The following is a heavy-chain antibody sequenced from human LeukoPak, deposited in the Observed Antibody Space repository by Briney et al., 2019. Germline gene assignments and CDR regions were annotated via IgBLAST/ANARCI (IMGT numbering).Heavy chain of an antibody. Sequence: GASVKVSCKASGYTFTSYDINWVRQATGQGLEWMGWMNPNSGNTGYAQKFQGRVTMTRNTSISTAYMELSSLRSEDTAVYYRARGQEWLVRYYYYMDVWGKGTTVTISS. CDR2: MNPNSGNT. CDR1: GYTFTSYD. J-gene: IGHJ6*03. D-gene: IGHD6-19*01. V-gene: IGHV1-8*01. CDR3: ARGQEWLVRYYYYMDV.